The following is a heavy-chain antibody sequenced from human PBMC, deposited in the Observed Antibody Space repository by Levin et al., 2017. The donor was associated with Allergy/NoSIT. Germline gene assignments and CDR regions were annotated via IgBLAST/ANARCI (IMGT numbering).Heavy chain of an antibody. V-gene: IGHV4-59*01. J-gene: IGHJ4*02. D-gene: IGHD2-2*01. CDR3: ARAPLDASWYDG. Sequence: GSLRLSCIVSGASINSDYWNWIRQPPGKGLEWIGYIYHSGSTKYNPSLKSRVTMSIDTSKSQFSLKVNSVTAADTAVYYCARAPLDASWYDGWGQGVLVTVSS. CDR2: IYHSGST. CDR1: GASINSDY.